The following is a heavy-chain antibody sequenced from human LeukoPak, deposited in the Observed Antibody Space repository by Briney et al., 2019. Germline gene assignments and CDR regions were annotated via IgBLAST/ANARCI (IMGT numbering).Heavy chain of an antibody. D-gene: IGHD2-2*01. CDR1: GGSISSSSYY. Sequence: PSETLSLTCTVSGGSISSSSYYWGWIRQPPGKGLEWIGSIYYSGSTYYNPSLKSRVTISVDTSKDQFSLKLSSVTAADTAVYYCARLGSTSWPRQLYYYYYGMDVWGQGTTVTVSS. V-gene: IGHV4-39*01. CDR3: ARLGSTSWPRQLYYYYYGMDV. J-gene: IGHJ6*02. CDR2: IYYSGST.